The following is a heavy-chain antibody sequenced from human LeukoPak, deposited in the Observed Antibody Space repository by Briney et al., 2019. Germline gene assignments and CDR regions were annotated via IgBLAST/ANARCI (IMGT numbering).Heavy chain of an antibody. J-gene: IGHJ3*01. CDR1: GFTFSSYA. V-gene: IGHV3-23*01. CDR2: ISGSGDNT. Sequence: GGSLRLSCEASGFTFSSYAMSWVRQAPGKGLEWVSSISGSGDNTYYADSVKGRFTISRDNSKNTLYLQMNTLRAEDTALYYCAKQGNAYDVWGQGTLVTVSS. CDR3: AKQGNAYDV.